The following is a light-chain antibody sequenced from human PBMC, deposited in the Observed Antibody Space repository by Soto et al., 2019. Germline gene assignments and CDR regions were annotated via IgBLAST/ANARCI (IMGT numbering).Light chain of an antibody. Sequence: DIPMTQSPSTLSASVGDRVIITCRASQSIGDWLAWYQQKPGKAPKVLIYDVSMLESGVPSRFSGSGSGTEFTLTINSLQPDDFATYYCQQHNNSPWTFGQGTRVEIK. V-gene: IGKV1-5*01. CDR2: DVS. CDR3: QQHNNSPWT. J-gene: IGKJ1*01. CDR1: QSIGDW.